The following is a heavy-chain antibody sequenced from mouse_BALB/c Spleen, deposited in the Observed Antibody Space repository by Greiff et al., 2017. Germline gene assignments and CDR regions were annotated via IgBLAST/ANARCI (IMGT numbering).Heavy chain of an antibody. Sequence: EVKLMESGGGLVQPGGSMKLSCAASGFTFSSYTMSWVRQPPEKRLEWVAYISNGGGSTYYPDTVKGRFTISRDNAKNTLYLQMSSLKSEDTAMFYCARGGYDYDYWYFDVWGAGTTVTVSS. D-gene: IGHD2-4*01. J-gene: IGHJ1*01. CDR2: ISNGGGST. V-gene: IGHV5-12-2*01. CDR1: GFTFSSYT. CDR3: ARGGYDYDYWYFDV.